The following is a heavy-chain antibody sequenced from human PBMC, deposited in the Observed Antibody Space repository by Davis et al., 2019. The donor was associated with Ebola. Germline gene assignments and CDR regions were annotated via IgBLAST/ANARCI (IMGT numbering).Heavy chain of an antibody. CDR3: AKGGPHWLVDY. Sequence: ASVKVSCKASGYTFTSYYMHWVRQAPGQGLEWMGIINPSGGSTSYAQKFQGRVTMTRDTSTSTVYMELSSLTSEDTAVYYCAKGGPHWLVDYWGQGTLVTVSS. V-gene: IGHV1-46*01. J-gene: IGHJ4*02. CDR2: INPSGGST. D-gene: IGHD6-19*01. CDR1: GYTFTSYY.